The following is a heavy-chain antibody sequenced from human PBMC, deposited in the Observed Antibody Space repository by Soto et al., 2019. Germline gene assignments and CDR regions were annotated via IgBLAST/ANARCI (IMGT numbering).Heavy chain of an antibody. Sequence: QVHLQESGPGLAKPSETLSLTCTISGASMNNYYWSWIRQSAGGRLEWIGRMYASGGSNYNPALNGRAILSVDTSKNQFAMTLADLTAADTALYFCARDVSTGRGDFFESWGQGTLVTVSS. J-gene: IGHJ4*02. V-gene: IGHV4-4*07. D-gene: IGHD1-1*01. CDR1: GASMNNYY. CDR3: ARDVSTGRGDFFES. CDR2: MYASGGS.